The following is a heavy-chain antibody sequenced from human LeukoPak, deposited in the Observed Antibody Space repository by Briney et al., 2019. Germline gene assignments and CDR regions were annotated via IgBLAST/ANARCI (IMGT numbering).Heavy chain of an antibody. CDR2: IIPIFGTA. D-gene: IGHD4-17*01. V-gene: IGHV1-69*06. Sequence: SVKVSCKASGYTFTSYGISWVRQAPGQGLEWMGGIIPIFGTANYAQKFQGRVTITADKSTSTAYMELSSLRSEDTAVYYCARVGTDYGDYVVWGQGTLVTVSS. J-gene: IGHJ4*02. CDR1: GYTFTSYG. CDR3: ARVGTDYGDYVV.